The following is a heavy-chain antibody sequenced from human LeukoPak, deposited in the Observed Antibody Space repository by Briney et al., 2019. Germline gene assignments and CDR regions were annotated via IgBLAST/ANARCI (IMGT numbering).Heavy chain of an antibody. CDR1: GGSISSYY. D-gene: IGHD2-2*01. CDR2: IYTSGST. V-gene: IGHV4-4*07. CDR3: ARHPGYCSSTSCYQAYYYDSSGYYYFDY. J-gene: IGHJ4*02. Sequence: SETLSLTCTVSGGSISSYYWSWIRQPAGKGLEWIGRIYTSGSTNYNPSLKSRVTISVDTSKNQFSLKLSSVTAADTAVYYCARHPGYCSSTSCYQAYYYDSSGYYYFDYWGQGTLVTVSS.